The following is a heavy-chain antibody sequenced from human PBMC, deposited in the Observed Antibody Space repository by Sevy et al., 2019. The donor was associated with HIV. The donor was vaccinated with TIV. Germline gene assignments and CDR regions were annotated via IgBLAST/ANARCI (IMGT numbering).Heavy chain of an antibody. Sequence: GESLKISCAASGFTVSSNYMSWVRQAPGKGLEWVSVIYSDGNTYYADSVKGQFTISRDNSKNTLYLQMNSLRAEDTAVYYCARGLILEWSWYGMDVWGQGTTVTVSS. V-gene: IGHV3-53*01. D-gene: IGHD3-3*01. J-gene: IGHJ6*02. CDR3: ARGLILEWSWYGMDV. CDR2: IYSDGNT. CDR1: GFTVSSNY.